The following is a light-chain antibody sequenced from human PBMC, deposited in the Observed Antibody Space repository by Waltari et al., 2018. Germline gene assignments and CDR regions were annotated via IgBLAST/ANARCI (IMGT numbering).Light chain of an antibody. CDR1: NSDVGSYNL. J-gene: IGLJ3*02. Sequence: QSALTQAASVSGSPGQSITMSCTGTNSDVGSYNLVSWYQQNPGEAPKLMIFEVTKRPSGVSNRFSGSKSGNTASLTISWLQAEDEAHYYCFSYAGSRNWVFGGGSKLTVL. CDR3: FSYAGSRNWV. V-gene: IGLV2-23*02. CDR2: EVT.